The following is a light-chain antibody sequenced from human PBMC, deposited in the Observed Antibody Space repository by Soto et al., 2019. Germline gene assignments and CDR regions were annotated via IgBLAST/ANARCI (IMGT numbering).Light chain of an antibody. J-gene: IGKJ2*01. CDR3: QQSYSTART. CDR2: AVS. Sequence: DIQMTQSPSSLSASVGDRVTITCRASQSISNYLNWYQQKPGKAPNLLIYAVSSLRSGVPSRFSGSGSGTDFTLTISSLQPEDFATYNWQQSYSTARTFGQGTKLEIK. CDR1: QSISNY. V-gene: IGKV1-39*01.